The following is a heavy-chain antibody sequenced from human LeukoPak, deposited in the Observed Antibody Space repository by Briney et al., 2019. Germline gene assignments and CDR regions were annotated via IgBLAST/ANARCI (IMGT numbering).Heavy chain of an antibody. J-gene: IGHJ4*02. CDR2: IIPILGIA. CDR3: ARDPPAGYCSGGSCYQGGY. V-gene: IGHV1-69*04. D-gene: IGHD2-15*01. Sequence: SVKVSCKASGGTFSSYAISWVRQAPGQGLEWMGRIIPILGIANYAQKFQGRVTITADKSTSTAYMELSSLRSEDTAVYYCARDPPAGYCSGGSCYQGGYWGQGTLVTVSS. CDR1: GGTFSSYA.